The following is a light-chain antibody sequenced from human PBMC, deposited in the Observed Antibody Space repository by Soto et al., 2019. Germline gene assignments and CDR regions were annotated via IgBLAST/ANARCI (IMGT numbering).Light chain of an antibody. Sequence: DIQMTQSPSTLSASVGDRVIIAFGASQSISSWLAWYQQKPGKAPNLLIYKASSLESGVPSRFSGSGSGTKFTLTIASLQPDDFATYYCQWSYGTPRTFGPGTKVDIK. CDR1: QSISSW. CDR2: KAS. V-gene: IGKV1-5*03. J-gene: IGKJ3*01. CDR3: QWSYGTPRT.